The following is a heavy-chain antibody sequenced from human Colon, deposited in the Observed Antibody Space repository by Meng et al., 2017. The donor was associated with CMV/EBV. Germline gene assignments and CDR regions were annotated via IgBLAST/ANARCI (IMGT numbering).Heavy chain of an antibody. CDR1: GFITRSHW. D-gene: IGHD1-26*01. CDR3: AAGRGGTYTDQ. J-gene: IGHJ5*02. CDR2: IRGIGYDP. Sequence: GESLKISCVDSGFITRSHWIHWVRQGPGKGLVWVSRIRGIGYDPSYADSVKGRFTVSRDNTKNIVYLQMNGLRPEDTAVYYCAAGRGGTYTDQWGQGTLVTVSS. V-gene: IGHV3-74*01.